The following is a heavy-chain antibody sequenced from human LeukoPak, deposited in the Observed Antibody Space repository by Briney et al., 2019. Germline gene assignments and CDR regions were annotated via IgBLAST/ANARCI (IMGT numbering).Heavy chain of an antibody. Sequence: SVKVSCKASGYTFTSYGISWVRQAPGQGLEWMGWISAYNGNTNYAQKLQGRVTMTTDTSTSTAYMELRSLTSDDTAVYYCARSLYTGYSSSWYFDYWGQGTLVTVSS. CDR2: ISAYNGNT. CDR3: ARSLYTGYSSSWYFDY. J-gene: IGHJ4*02. D-gene: IGHD6-13*01. CDR1: GYTFTSYG. V-gene: IGHV1-18*01.